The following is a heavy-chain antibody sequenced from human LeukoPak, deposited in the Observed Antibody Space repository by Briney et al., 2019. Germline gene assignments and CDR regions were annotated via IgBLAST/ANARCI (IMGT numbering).Heavy chain of an antibody. CDR3: AKALRRYSSGYYFDY. Sequence: GGSLRLSCAASGFTFDDYGMSWVRQAPGKGLEWVSAISGSGGSTYYADSVKGRFTISRDNSKNTLYLQMNSLRAEDTAVYYCAKALRRYSSGYYFDYWGQGTLVTVSS. V-gene: IGHV3-23*01. D-gene: IGHD3-22*01. CDR1: GFTFDDYG. J-gene: IGHJ4*02. CDR2: ISGSGGST.